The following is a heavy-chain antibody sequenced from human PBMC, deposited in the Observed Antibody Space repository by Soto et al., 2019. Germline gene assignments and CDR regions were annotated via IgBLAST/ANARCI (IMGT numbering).Heavy chain of an antibody. D-gene: IGHD5-12*01. CDR1: GGTFSSYA. J-gene: IGHJ4*02. CDR3: VRVVAIPGYPDN. Sequence: QVQLVQSGAEVRQPASSVKVSCKTSGGTFSSYAISWVRQAPGQGLEWMGGIVPIVDTSTYAQKFQGRVTITADGSTSRVYMELSSRRSDDTAVYYCVRVVAIPGYPDNWGQGTLVTVSS. V-gene: IGHV1-69*12. CDR2: IVPIVDTS.